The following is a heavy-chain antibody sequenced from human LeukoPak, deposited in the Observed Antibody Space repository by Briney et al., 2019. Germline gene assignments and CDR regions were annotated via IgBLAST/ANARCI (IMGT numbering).Heavy chain of an antibody. CDR1: GFTFSSYW. D-gene: IGHD3-10*01. CDR2: IKQDGSDK. CDR3: ARVWFGEFNIDY. J-gene: IGHJ4*02. Sequence: GGSLRLSCEVSGFTFSSYWMNWVRQAPGKGLEWVANIKQDGSDKYYVDSVKGRFTISRDNAKNSLYLQMNSLRAEDTAVYYCARVWFGEFNIDYWGQGTLVTVSS. V-gene: IGHV3-7*04.